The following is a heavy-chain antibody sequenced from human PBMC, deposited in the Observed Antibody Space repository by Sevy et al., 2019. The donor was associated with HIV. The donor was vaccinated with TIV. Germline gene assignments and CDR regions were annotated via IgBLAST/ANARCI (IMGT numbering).Heavy chain of an antibody. Sequence: GGSLRLSCAASGFTFSSYSMNWVRQAPGKGLEWVSSISSSSSYIYYADSVKGRFTISRDNAKNSRYLQMNSLRAEDTAVYYCARDKRGGSGSYSLYYYYYGMDVWGQGTTVTVSS. CDR3: ARDKRGGSGSYSLYYYYYGMDV. CDR1: GFTFSSYS. CDR2: ISSSSSYI. J-gene: IGHJ6*02. V-gene: IGHV3-21*01. D-gene: IGHD3-10*01.